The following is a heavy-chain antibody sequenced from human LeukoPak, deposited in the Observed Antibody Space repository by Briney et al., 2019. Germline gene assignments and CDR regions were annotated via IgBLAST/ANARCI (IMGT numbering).Heavy chain of an antibody. CDR3: ARVEPDSSGLEIDY. CDR2: IWSDGSNK. CDR1: GFTFSSYG. V-gene: IGHV3-33*01. J-gene: IGHJ4*02. D-gene: IGHD3-22*01. Sequence: GQSLTLTCVASGFTFSSYGMHWVRQAPGKGLEWVEVIWSDGSNKYYADSVKGRFTISRDNSKNTLYLQMNSLRAEDTAVYYCARVEPDSSGLEIDYWGQGTLVTVSS.